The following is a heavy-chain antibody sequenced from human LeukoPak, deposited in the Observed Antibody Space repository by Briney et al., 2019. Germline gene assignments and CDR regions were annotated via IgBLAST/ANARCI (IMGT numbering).Heavy chain of an antibody. J-gene: IGHJ6*02. CDR2: ISAYNGNT. CDR1: GYTFTSYG. Sequence: ASVKVSCKASGYTFTSYGISWVRRAPGQGLEWMGWISAYNGNTNYAQKLQGRVTMTTDTSTSTAYMELRSLRSDDTAVYYCARGFVYDILTGYYNYYYGMDVWGQGTTVTVSS. V-gene: IGHV1-18*01. CDR3: ARGFVYDILTGYYNYYYGMDV. D-gene: IGHD3-9*01.